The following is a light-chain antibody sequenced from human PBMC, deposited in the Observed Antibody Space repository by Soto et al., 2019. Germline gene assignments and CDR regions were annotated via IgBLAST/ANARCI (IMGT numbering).Light chain of an antibody. V-gene: IGLV2-14*01. CDR1: SSDVGGYNY. Sequence: QSALTQPASVSGSPGQSITISCTGTSSDVGGYNYVSWYQQHPGKAPKLIIYEVSNRPSGVSNRFSGSKSGNTASLTISGLQAEDEADYYCISYTSSSTPWVFGGGTKLTV. CDR3: ISYTSSSTPWV. CDR2: EVS. J-gene: IGLJ2*01.